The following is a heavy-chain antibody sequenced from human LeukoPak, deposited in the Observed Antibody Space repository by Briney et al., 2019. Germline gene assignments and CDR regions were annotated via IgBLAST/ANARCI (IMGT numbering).Heavy chain of an antibody. V-gene: IGHV3-30*18. J-gene: IGHJ4*02. D-gene: IGHD1-26*01. CDR1: GFTFSSYG. Sequence: GRSLRLSCAASGFTFSSYGMHWVRQAPGKGLEWVAVISYDGSNKYCADSVKGRFTISRDNSKNTLYLQMNSLRAEDTAVYYCAKGQSGGASPDYWGQGTLVTVSS. CDR3: AKGQSGGASPDY. CDR2: ISYDGSNK.